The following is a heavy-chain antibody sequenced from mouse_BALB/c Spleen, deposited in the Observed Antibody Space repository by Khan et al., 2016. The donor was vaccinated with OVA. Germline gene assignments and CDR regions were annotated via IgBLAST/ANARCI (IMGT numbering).Heavy chain of an antibody. J-gene: IGHJ3*01. Sequence: EVELVESGGDLVKPGGSLKLSCAASGFTFSNYAMSWVRQTPEKRLEWVASISSGGTTYYPDSVKGRFTISRDNARNILYVQMNSLRSEDTAMFYCARDYWFTYWGQGTLVTVSA. CDR2: ISSGGTT. CDR3: ARDYWFTY. CDR1: GFTFSNYA. D-gene: IGHD1-1*02. V-gene: IGHV5-6-5*01.